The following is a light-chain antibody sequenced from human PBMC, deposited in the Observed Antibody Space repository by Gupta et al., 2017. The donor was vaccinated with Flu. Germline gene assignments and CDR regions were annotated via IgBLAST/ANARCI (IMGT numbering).Light chain of an antibody. V-gene: IGLV1-44*01. CDR2: SSD. Sequence: QSVLTQSPSASGTPGQRVTVSCSGSRSNIGGNSVNWYQQPPGTAPKLLIYSSDQRPSGVPDRFSGSKSGTSASLAISGLQSEDEADYYCATWDDSLNGVVFGGGTKLTVL. J-gene: IGLJ2*01. CDR1: RSNIGGNS. CDR3: ATWDDSLNGVV.